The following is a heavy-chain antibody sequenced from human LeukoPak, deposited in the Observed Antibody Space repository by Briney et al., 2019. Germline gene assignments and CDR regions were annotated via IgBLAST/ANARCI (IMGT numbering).Heavy chain of an antibody. CDR2: ISTSSSYI. J-gene: IGHJ4*02. CDR1: GFTFSSYT. Sequence: GALKLSCAASGFTFSSYTMNWVRQAPGKGLEWVSFISTSSSYIYYAASVKGRFTISRGNAKNSLYLQMNSLRAEDTAVYYCARDARGGYTYGGLDQWGQGTLVTVSS. CDR3: ARDARGGYTYGGLDQ. D-gene: IGHD5-18*01. V-gene: IGHV3-21*01.